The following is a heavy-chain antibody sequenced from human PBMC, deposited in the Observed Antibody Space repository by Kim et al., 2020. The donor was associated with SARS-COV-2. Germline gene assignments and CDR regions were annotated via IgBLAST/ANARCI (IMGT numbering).Heavy chain of an antibody. J-gene: IGHJ4*02. CDR1: GFTFSSYA. CDR3: ARERGGPYFGEFDY. V-gene: IGHV3-30*04. CDR2: ISYDGSNK. D-gene: IGHD3-10*01. Sequence: GGSLRLSCAASGFTFSSYAMHWVRQAPGKGLEWVAVISYDGSNKYYADSVKGRFTISRDNSKNTLYLQMNSLRAEDTAVYYCARERGGPYFGEFDYWGQGTLVTVSS.